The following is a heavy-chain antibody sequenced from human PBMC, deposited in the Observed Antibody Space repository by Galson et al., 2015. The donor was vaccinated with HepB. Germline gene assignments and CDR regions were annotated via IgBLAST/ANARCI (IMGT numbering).Heavy chain of an antibody. CDR1: GGSISSYY. CDR3: AREGRSSTSCFNWFDP. Sequence: LSLTCTVSGGSISSYYWSWIRQPPGRGLEWIGYIYYSGSTNYNPSLKSRVTISVDTSENQFSLKLSSVTAADTAVYYCAREGRSSTSCFNWFDPWGQGTLVTASS. CDR2: IYYSGST. J-gene: IGHJ5*02. V-gene: IGHV4-59*01. D-gene: IGHD2-2*01.